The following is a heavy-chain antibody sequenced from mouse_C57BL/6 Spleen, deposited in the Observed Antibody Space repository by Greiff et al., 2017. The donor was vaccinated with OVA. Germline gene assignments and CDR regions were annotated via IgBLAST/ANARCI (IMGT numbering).Heavy chain of an antibody. CDR2: INPYNGDT. CDR1: GYSFTGYF. Sequence: EVKLMESGPELVKPGDSVKISCKASGYSFTGYFMNWVMQSHGKSLEWIGRINPYNGDTFYNQKFKGKATLTVDKSSSTAHMELRSLTSEDSAVYYCARTGEDYDKAWFAYWGQGTLVTVSA. V-gene: IGHV1-20*01. J-gene: IGHJ3*01. D-gene: IGHD2-4*01. CDR3: ARTGEDYDKAWFAY.